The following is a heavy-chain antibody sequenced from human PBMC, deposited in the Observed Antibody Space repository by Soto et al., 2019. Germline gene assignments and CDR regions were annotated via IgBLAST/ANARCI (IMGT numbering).Heavy chain of an antibody. V-gene: IGHV3-23*01. CDR2: IGGSGRNT. J-gene: IGHJ6*02. D-gene: IGHD3-9*01. Sequence: EVQLLESGEGLVQPGGSLKLSCAASGFTFSNHAMSWVRQAPGKGLEWVSGIGGSGRNTYYADSVKGRFTISRDNSXSTLCLQMNSLRAEDTAEYYCARVLRYFDPPYGMDVWGQGTTVTVSS. CDR1: GFTFSNHA. CDR3: ARVLRYFDPPYGMDV.